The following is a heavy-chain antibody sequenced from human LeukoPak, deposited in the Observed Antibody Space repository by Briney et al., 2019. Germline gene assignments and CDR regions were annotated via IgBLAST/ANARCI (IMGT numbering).Heavy chain of an antibody. Sequence: ASVKVSCKASGYTFTGYYMHWVRQAPGQGLEWMGWINPNSGGTNYAQKFQGRVTMTRDTSISTAYMELSRLRSDDTAVYYCARGTYYYDSSALVNYWGQGTLVTVSS. CDR1: GYTFTGYY. J-gene: IGHJ4*02. V-gene: IGHV1-2*02. D-gene: IGHD3-22*01. CDR3: ARGTYYYDSSALVNY. CDR2: INPNSGGT.